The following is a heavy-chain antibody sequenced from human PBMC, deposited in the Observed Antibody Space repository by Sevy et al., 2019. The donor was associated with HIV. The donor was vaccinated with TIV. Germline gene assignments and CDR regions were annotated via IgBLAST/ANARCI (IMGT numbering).Heavy chain of an antibody. Sequence: GGSLRLSCEVSGFTVSSKYMSCVRQAPGKGLEWVSVLQSGGSTHYADSVRGRFTISRDNSKNTLYLQMDGLRAEDTAIYYCTRSLASGYFVTFDHWGLGALVTVSS. V-gene: IGHV3-53*01. CDR3: TRSLASGYFVTFDH. J-gene: IGHJ4*02. D-gene: IGHD5-12*01. CDR1: GFTVSSKY. CDR2: LQSGGST.